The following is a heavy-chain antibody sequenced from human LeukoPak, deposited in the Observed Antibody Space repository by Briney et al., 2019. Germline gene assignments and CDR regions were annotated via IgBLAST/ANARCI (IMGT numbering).Heavy chain of an antibody. Sequence: GGSLRLSCAASGFTFSSYSMNWVRQAPGKGLEWVSYISSSSTTIYYADSVKGRFTISRDNAKNSLYLQMNSLRAEDTAVFYCARLPAYCSSTSCYVDYWGQGTLVTVSS. V-gene: IGHV3-48*04. CDR2: ISSSSTTI. CDR3: ARLPAYCSSTSCYVDY. J-gene: IGHJ4*02. CDR1: GFTFSSYS. D-gene: IGHD2-2*01.